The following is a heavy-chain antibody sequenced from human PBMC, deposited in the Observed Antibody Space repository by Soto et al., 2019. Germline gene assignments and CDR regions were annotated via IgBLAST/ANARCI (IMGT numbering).Heavy chain of an antibody. CDR1: GFTIDDYA. J-gene: IGHJ3*02. D-gene: IGHD2-2*01. V-gene: IGHV3-9*01. Sequence: EVQLVESGGGLVQPGRSLRLSCAASGFTIDDYAMHWVRQPPGKGLEWVSGVSWYSGFTGYADSVKGRFTISRDNAKNSLYLQTNSLRAEDTALYYCVKGGSAPVAMLDAFDIWGQGTMVTVSS. CDR2: VSWYSGFT. CDR3: VKGGSAPVAMLDAFDI.